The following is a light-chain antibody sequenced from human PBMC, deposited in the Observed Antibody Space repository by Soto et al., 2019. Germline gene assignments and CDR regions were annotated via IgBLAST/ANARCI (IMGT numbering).Light chain of an antibody. Sequence: EIVLTQSPGTLSLSPGERATLSCRASQSVNNVYLAWYQQKPGQAPRLLIYDVSSRATGMPDRFSCSGYGTDFTITISRLEPEDFALYYCQQSSTSPRTFGQGTKLEIK. CDR3: QQSSTSPRT. CDR1: QSVNNVY. V-gene: IGKV3-20*01. J-gene: IGKJ2*01. CDR2: DVS.